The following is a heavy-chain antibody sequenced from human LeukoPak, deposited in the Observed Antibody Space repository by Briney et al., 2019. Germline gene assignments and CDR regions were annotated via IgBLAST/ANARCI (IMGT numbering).Heavy chain of an antibody. CDR1: GFTFSTYE. CDR2: ISGSGGST. J-gene: IGHJ4*02. D-gene: IGHD1-26*01. V-gene: IGHV3-23*01. Sequence: PGGSLRLSRAASGFTFSTYEMNWVRQAPGKGLEWVSAISGSGGSTYYADSVKGRFTISRDNSKNTLYLQMNSLRAEDTAVYYCAKASGRYSGYWGQGTLITVSS. CDR3: AKASGRYSGY.